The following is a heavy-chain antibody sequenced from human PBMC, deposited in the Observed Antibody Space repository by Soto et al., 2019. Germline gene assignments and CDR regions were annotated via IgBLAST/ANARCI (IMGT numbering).Heavy chain of an antibody. J-gene: IGHJ6*03. Sequence: VSGPTLVNPTQTLTLTCTFSGFSLSTSGMCVSWIRQPPGKALEWLARIDWDDDKYYSTSLKTRLTISKDTSKNQVVLTMTNMDPVDTATYYCARIRTTLAPDLRYYYMDVWGKGTTVTVSS. CDR2: IDWDDDK. CDR1: GFSLSTSGMC. V-gene: IGHV2-70*11. D-gene: IGHD3-3*01. CDR3: ARIRTTLAPDLRYYYMDV.